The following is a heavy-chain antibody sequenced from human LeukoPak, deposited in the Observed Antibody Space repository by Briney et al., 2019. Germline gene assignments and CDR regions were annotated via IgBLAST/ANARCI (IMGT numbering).Heavy chain of an antibody. CDR2: INHSGST. Sequence: SETLSLTCAVYGGSFSGYYWSWIRQPPGKGLEWLGEINHSGSTNYNPSLKSRVTISVDTSKNQFSLKLSSVTAADTAVYYCARRTTYYDFWSGYYPEFDYWGQGTLVTVSS. CDR3: ARRTTYYDFWSGYYPEFDY. D-gene: IGHD3-3*01. J-gene: IGHJ4*02. V-gene: IGHV4-34*01. CDR1: GGSFSGYY.